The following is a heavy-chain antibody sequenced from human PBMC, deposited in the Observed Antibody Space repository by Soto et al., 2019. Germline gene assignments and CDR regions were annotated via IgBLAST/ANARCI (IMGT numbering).Heavy chain of an antibody. D-gene: IGHD5-12*01. CDR1: GASISSGDYF. CDR3: AREKGYISGPKNLDY. CDR2: IYDSGSS. J-gene: IGHJ4*02. Sequence: SETLSLTCTVSGASISSGDYFWSWIRQSPGKGLEWIGYIYDSGSSYYNPSLKSRVTMSVDTSRNQFSLKLRSVTAADTAVYYCAREKGYISGPKNLDYRGQGTLVTVSS. V-gene: IGHV4-30-4*01.